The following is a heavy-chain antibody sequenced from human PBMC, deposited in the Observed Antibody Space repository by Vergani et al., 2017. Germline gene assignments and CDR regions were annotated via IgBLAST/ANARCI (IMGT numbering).Heavy chain of an antibody. V-gene: IGHV4-39*07. CDR1: GASIRSSNYY. CDR3: ARVYYDFWSAPRGYYYYMDV. J-gene: IGHJ6*03. Sequence: QLQLQESGPGLVKPSATLSLTCSVSGASIRSSNYYWGWIRQPPGKGLEWIASIYYSGSTNYNPSLKSRVTISVDTSKNQFSLKLSSVTAADTAVYYCARVYYDFWSAPRGYYYYMDVWGKGTTVTVSS. D-gene: IGHD3-3*01. CDR2: IYYSGST.